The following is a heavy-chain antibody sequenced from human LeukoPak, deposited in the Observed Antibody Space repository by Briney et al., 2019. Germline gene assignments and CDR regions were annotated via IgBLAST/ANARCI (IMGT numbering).Heavy chain of an antibody. V-gene: IGHV1-46*01. CDR2: INPSGGST. CDR1: GYTFTSYY. CDR3: ARIIAARLGYYYGMDV. D-gene: IGHD6-6*01. Sequence: ASVKVSCKSSGYTFTSYYMHGVRQAPGQGLEWMGIINPSGGSTSYAQKFQGRVTMTRDTSTSTVYMELSSLRSEDTAVYYCARIIAARLGYYYGMDVWGQGTTVTVSS. J-gene: IGHJ6*02.